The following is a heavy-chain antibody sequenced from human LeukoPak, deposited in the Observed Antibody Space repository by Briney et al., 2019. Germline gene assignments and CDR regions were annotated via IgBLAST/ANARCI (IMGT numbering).Heavy chain of an antibody. CDR1: GFTFSSYG. J-gene: IGHJ4*02. D-gene: IGHD3-10*01. Sequence: GGSLRLSCAASGFTFSSYGMHWVRQAPGKGLEWVAFIRYDGSNKYYADSVKGRFTISRDNSKNTLYLQMNSLRAEDTAVYYCARGGGVLWFGESPYYFDYWGQGTLVTVSS. CDR3: ARGGGVLWFGESPYYFDY. V-gene: IGHV3-30*02. CDR2: IRYDGSNK.